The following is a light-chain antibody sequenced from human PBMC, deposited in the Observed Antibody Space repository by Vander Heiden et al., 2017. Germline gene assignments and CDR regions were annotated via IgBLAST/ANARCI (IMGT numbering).Light chain of an antibody. Sequence: YVLTQPPPVSVAPGQTARITRGGNNIGSKSVHWYQQKPGQAPVLVVYDDSDRPSGIPEQFSGSNSGNTATLTISRVEAGDEADYYCQVWDSSSDHPVFGGGTKLTVL. CDR1: NIGSKS. CDR2: DDS. CDR3: QVWDSSSDHPV. V-gene: IGLV3-21*02. J-gene: IGLJ2*01.